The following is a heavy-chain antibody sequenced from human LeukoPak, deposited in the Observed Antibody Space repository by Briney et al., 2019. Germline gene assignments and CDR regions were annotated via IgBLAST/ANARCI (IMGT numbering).Heavy chain of an antibody. V-gene: IGHV1-69*13. D-gene: IGHD3-3*01. J-gene: IGHJ5*02. CDR3: ASEGRRTYYDFWSGYAANWFDP. CDR1: GGTFGSYA. Sequence: ASVKVSCKASGGTFGSYAISWVRQAPGQGLEWMGGIIPIFGTANYAQKFQGRVTITADESTSTAYMELSSLRSEDTAVYYCASEGRRTYYDFWSGYAANWFDPWGQGTLVTVSS. CDR2: IIPIFGTA.